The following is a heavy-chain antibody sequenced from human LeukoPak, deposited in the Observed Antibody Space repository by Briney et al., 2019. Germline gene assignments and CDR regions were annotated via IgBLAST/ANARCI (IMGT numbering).Heavy chain of an antibody. CDR2: INHSGST. D-gene: IGHD3-3*01. CDR1: GGSFSGYY. CDR3: ARGLEWLLRNWFDP. V-gene: IGHV4-34*01. J-gene: IGHJ5*02. Sequence: SETLSLTCAVYGGSFSGYYWSWIRQPPGKGLEWIGEINHSGSTNYNPSLKSRVTISVDTSKNQLSLKLSSVTAADTAVYYCARGLEWLLRNWFDPWGQGTLVTVSS.